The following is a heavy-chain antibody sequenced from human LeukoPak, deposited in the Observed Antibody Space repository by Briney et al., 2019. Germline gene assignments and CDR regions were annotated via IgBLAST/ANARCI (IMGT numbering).Heavy chain of an antibody. J-gene: IGHJ6*03. CDR1: GFTFSSYS. CDR3: ARDATTTVGWVYMDV. CDR2: ISNNGDTI. Sequence: PGGSLRLSCAASGFTFSSYSMNWVRQAPGKGLEWLAHISNNGDTIHYATSVEDRFTISRDNAKNSVYLQMNSLRVEDTALYYCARDATTTVGWVYMDVWGKGTAVTIS. D-gene: IGHD4-11*01. V-gene: IGHV3-48*04.